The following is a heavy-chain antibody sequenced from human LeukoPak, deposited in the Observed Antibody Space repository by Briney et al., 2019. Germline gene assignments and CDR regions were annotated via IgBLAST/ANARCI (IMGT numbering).Heavy chain of an antibody. V-gene: IGHV3-53*04. CDR2: IYSGGST. Sequence: GGSLRLSCAASGFTVSSNYMSWVRQAPGKGLEWVSVIYSGGSTYYADSVKGRFTISRHNSENTLYLQMNSLRAEDTAVYYCARWAFYYFDYWGQGTLVTVSS. D-gene: IGHD3-3*01. CDR1: GFTVSSNY. CDR3: ARWAFYYFDY. J-gene: IGHJ4*02.